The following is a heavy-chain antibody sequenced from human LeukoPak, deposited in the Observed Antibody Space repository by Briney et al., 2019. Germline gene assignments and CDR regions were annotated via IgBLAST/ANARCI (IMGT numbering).Heavy chain of an antibody. Sequence: SETLSLTCTVSGGSISTYYWSWIRRPPGKGLEWIAYIHASGPTNYNPSLKSRITISVDTSKNQFSLKLSSVTAADTAVYYCARHDAGIAARPFDNWGQGTLVTVPS. D-gene: IGHD6-6*01. J-gene: IGHJ4*02. CDR2: IHASGPT. V-gene: IGHV4-4*09. CDR1: GGSISTYY. CDR3: ARHDAGIAARPFDN.